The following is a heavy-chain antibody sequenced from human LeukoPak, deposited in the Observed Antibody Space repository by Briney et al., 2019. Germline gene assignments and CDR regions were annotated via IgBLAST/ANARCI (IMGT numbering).Heavy chain of an antibody. J-gene: IGHJ4*02. Sequence: PSETLCLTCAASGCTISSYYWSWIRQAPGKGLEWVGNINYSGSANYNPSPKSRVTIFLRTYKNKFSLKLIYMTAADTTVYYCARHCSGQSCYSVFDYWGQGTLVTVSS. CDR3: ARHCSGQSCYSVFDY. CDR1: GCTISSYY. D-gene: IGHD2-15*01. CDR2: INYSGSA. V-gene: IGHV4-59*08.